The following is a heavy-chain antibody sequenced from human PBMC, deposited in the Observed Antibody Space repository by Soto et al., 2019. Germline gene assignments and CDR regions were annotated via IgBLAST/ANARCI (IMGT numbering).Heavy chain of an antibody. V-gene: IGHV4-61*01. CDR1: GGSVSSGSYY. Sequence: SETLSLTCTVSGGSVSSGSYYWGWIRQPPGKGLEWIGYIYYSGSTNYNPSLKSRVTISVDTSKNQFSLKLSSVTAADTAVYYCARGKYYYDSSGYHLYSGENYYYYYGMDVWGQGTTVTVSS. CDR2: IYYSGST. CDR3: ARGKYYYDSSGYHLYSGENYYYYYGMDV. D-gene: IGHD3-22*01. J-gene: IGHJ6*02.